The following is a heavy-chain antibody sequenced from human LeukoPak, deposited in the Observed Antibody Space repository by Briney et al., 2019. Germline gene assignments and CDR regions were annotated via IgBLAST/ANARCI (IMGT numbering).Heavy chain of an antibody. CDR3: ARGMDGYGPDAFDI. V-gene: IGHV3-53*01. J-gene: IGHJ3*02. D-gene: IGHD5-24*01. CDR2: SGTYGRT. Sequence: GGSLRLSCAASGFTVSSSYMNWVRQAPGKGLEWVSVSGTYGRTQYADSVKGRFTISRDSSKNTLYLQINSLRVEDTAVYYCARGMDGYGPDAFDIWGQGTMVTVSS. CDR1: GFTVSSSY.